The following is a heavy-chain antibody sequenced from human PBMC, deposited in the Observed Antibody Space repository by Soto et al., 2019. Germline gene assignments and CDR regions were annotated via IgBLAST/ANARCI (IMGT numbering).Heavy chain of an antibody. V-gene: IGHV4-38-2*01. J-gene: IGHJ4*02. CDR1: GYAIRTGYY. CDR3: TRGVRNYYGSGSYPCYFDY. Sequence: SETLSLTCAVSGYAIRTGYYWGWIRQPPGKGLEWIGSIYHSGNTYSNPSLKSRVTMAVDTSKNQVSLELSSVTAADTAVYYCTRGVRNYYGSGSYPCYFDYWGQGTMVTVYS. CDR2: IYHSGNT. D-gene: IGHD3-10*01.